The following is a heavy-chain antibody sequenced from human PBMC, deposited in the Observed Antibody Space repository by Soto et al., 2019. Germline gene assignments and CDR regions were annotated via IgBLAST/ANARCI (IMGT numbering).Heavy chain of an antibody. V-gene: IGHV4-59*01. D-gene: IGHD3-9*01. J-gene: IGHJ4*02. CDR1: GGSISVYY. CDR3: ARGVGSSPPRY. CDR2: VYDNGRP. Sequence: SETLSLTCTISGGSISVYYWSWIRQSPRQGLEWIGYVYDNGRPYYSPSLKSRVTISADTSKNQISLKLTSATAADTAVYYCARGVGSSPPRYWGRGTLVTVPQ.